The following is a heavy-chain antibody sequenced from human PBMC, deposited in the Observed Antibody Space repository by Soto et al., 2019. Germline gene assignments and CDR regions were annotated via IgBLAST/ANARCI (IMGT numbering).Heavy chain of an antibody. CDR1: GLTFGSRA. Sequence: GGSLRLSWVASGLTFGSRAMSWVRQAQGEGLQWVSTITDTGGDAKYADSVRGRFVSSSDNSKQTLYLQMTSLTAEDSAMYFCARGSTDSYPGSRIFDFWGRGTLVTVSS. D-gene: IGHD3-10*01. CDR3: ARGSTDSYPGSRIFDF. V-gene: IGHV3-23*01. CDR2: ITDTGGDA. J-gene: IGHJ4*02.